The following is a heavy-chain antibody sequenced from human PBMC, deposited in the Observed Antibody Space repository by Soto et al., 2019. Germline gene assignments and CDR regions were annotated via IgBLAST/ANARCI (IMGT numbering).Heavy chain of an antibody. CDR1: GFTVSSNY. CDR3: ARDTKLSSPTGHVYYFDY. CDR2: IYSGGST. J-gene: IGHJ4*02. D-gene: IGHD6-6*01. V-gene: IGHV3-66*01. Sequence: PGGSLRLSCAASGFTVSSNYMSWVRQAPGKGLEWVSVIYSGGSTYYADSVKGRFTISRDNSKNTLYLQMNSLRAEDTAVYYCARDTKLSSPTGHVYYFDYWGQGALVTVSS.